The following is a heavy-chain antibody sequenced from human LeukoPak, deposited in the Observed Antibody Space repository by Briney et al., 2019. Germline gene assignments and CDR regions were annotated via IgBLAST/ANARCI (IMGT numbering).Heavy chain of an antibody. CDR2: ISYVGSNK. J-gene: IGHJ4*02. CDR3: ARSSRPAGAFDY. D-gene: IGHD3-10*01. V-gene: IGHV3-30-3*01. CDR1: GFTFSSYA. Sequence: PGRSLRLSCAASGFTFSSYATHWVRQAPGKGLEWVAVISYVGSNKYYADSVKGRFTISRDNSKNTLYLQMNSLRAEDTAVYYCARSSRPAGAFDYWGQGTLVTVSS.